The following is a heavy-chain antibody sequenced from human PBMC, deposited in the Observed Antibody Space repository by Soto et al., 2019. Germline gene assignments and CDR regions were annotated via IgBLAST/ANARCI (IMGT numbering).Heavy chain of an antibody. D-gene: IGHD2-21*02. CDR1: GGTFSSYA. Sequence: ASVKVSCKASGGTFSSYAISWVRQAPGQGLEWMGGIIPIFGTANYAQKFQGRVTITADESTSTAYMELNSLRDEDTAVYYCARDSVTGYYYYYYGMDVWGQGTTVTVSS. CDR2: IIPIFGTA. J-gene: IGHJ6*02. CDR3: ARDSVTGYYYYYYGMDV. V-gene: IGHV1-69*13.